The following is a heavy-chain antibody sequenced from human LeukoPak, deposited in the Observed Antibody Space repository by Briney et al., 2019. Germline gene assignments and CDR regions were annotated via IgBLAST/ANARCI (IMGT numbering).Heavy chain of an antibody. V-gene: IGHV4-4*02. CDR1: GGSISSRNR. D-gene: IGHD2-8*01. J-gene: IGHJ6*02. Sequence: SETLSLTCAVSGGSISSRNRWSWVRQPPGQGLEWIGEIYHSGSINYNPSLKSRVTISVDKSKNQLSLRLTSVTAADTAVYYCARDNGAIRAYYYHGMDVWGQGTTVTVSS. CDR3: ARDNGAIRAYYYHGMDV. CDR2: IYHSGSI.